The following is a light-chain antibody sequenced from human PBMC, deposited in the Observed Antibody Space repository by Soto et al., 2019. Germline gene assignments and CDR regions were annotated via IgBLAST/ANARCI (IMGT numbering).Light chain of an antibody. CDR3: ETWTSSIPM. J-gene: IGLJ1*01. V-gene: IGLV4-60*03. Sequence: QLVLTQSSSASASLGSSVKLTCTLSSGHSSYIIAWHQQQPGKATRYLMKLEGSGNYNKESGVPDRFSGSTSGADRYLTIAAPPSADEADYYCETWTSSIPMLGRGTKVTVL. CDR1: SGHSSYI. CDR2: LEGSGNY.